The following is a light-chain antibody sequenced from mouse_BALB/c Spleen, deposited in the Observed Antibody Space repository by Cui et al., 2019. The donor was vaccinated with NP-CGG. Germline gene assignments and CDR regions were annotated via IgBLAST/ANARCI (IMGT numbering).Light chain of an antibody. V-gene: IGLV1*01. Sequence: QAVVTQESALTTSPGETVTLTCRSSTGAVTTSNYANWVQEKPDHLFTGLIGGTHNRAPGVPARFSGSLIGDKAALTITGAQTEDEAIYFCARWYTNHWVFGGGTKLTVL. J-gene: IGLJ1*01. CDR2: GTH. CDR3: ARWYTNHWV. CDR1: TGAVTTSNY.